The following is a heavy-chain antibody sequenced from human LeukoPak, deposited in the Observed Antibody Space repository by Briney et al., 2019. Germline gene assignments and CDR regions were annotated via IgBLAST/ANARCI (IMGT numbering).Heavy chain of an antibody. CDR1: EYTFTSYY. Sequence: ASVKVSCKASEYTFTSYYMHWVRQAPGQGLEWMGIINPSGGSTSYAQKFQGRVTMTRDTSTSTVYMELSSLRSEDTAVYYCARAEYCSSTSCYTGLPRGGYWGQGTLVTVSS. V-gene: IGHV1-46*01. D-gene: IGHD2-2*02. CDR3: ARAEYCSSTSCYTGLPRGGY. J-gene: IGHJ4*02. CDR2: INPSGGST.